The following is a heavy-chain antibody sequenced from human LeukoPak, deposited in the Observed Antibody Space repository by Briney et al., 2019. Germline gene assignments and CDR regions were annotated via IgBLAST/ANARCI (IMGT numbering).Heavy chain of an antibody. CDR1: GFSFTNYW. J-gene: IGHJ4*02. CDR2: IKQDGSVK. CDR3: ASIGYSSSCFDY. Sequence: GGSLRLSCAASGFSFTNYWMSWVRQAPGKGLEWVANIKQDGSVKYYVDSVKGRFTISRDNAKSSVYLQINNLRVEDTAVYYCASIGYSSSCFDYWGQGTLVTVSS. D-gene: IGHD6-13*01. V-gene: IGHV3-7*03.